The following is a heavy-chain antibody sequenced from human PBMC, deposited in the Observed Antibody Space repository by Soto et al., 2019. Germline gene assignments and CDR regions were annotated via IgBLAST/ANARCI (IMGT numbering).Heavy chain of an antibody. CDR1: GYTFTTYD. CDR2: MNPNSGDT. Sequence: QVQLVQSGAEVRKPGASVKVSCKASGYTFTTYDINWVRQATGQGLEWVGWMNPNSGDTGYAQSFQDRVTMTRDTSTSTAYMELGSLRSGDTAVYYCARNRATTGDFDFWGQGTLVTVSS. D-gene: IGHD1-1*01. CDR3: ARNRATTGDFDF. J-gene: IGHJ4*02. V-gene: IGHV1-8*01.